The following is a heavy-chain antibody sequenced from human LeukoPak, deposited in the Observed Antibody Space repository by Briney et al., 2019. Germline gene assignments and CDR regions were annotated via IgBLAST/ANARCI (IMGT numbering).Heavy chain of an antibody. V-gene: IGHV5-51*01. D-gene: IGHD7-27*01. CDR3: ARHFHGANWANALDI. J-gene: IGHJ3*02. CDR1: EYTFTTYW. CDR2: INPGDSDT. Sequence: GESLKISCKGFEYTFTTYWIAWVRQMPGKGLEWMGLINPGDSDTRYSPSFQGQVTISADKSISTAYLLWSSLKASDTAMYYCARHFHGANWANALDIWGQGTMVTVSS.